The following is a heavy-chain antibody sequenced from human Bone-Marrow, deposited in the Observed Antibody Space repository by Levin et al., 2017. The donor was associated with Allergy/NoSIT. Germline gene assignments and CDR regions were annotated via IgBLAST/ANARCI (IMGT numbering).Heavy chain of an antibody. CDR2: ISRSGNTI. CDR1: GFTFTDYY. Sequence: GGSLRLSCAASGFTFTDYYMSWIRQAPGKGLEWLSYISRSGNTIYYADSVKGRFTISRDNAKNSLDLQMNSLRAEDTAVYYCARVGGCAYCSPGYYYGMDVWGQGITVTVSS. CDR3: ARVGGCAYCSPGYYYGMDV. D-gene: IGHD2-15*01. J-gene: IGHJ6*02. V-gene: IGHV3-11*01.